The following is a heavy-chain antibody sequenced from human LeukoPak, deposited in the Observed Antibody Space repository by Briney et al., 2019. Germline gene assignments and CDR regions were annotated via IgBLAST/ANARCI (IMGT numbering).Heavy chain of an antibody. J-gene: IGHJ4*02. CDR3: ARAQTVIAAAGTHRYFDY. CDR1: GYTFTSYY. V-gene: IGHV1-46*01. Sequence: GASVKVSCKASGYTFTSYYMHWVRQAPGQGLEWMGIINPSGGSTSYAQKFQGRVTMTRDTSTSTVYMELSSLRSEDTAVYYCARAQTVIAAAGTHRYFDYSGQRTLVTVSS. CDR2: INPSGGST. D-gene: IGHD6-13*01.